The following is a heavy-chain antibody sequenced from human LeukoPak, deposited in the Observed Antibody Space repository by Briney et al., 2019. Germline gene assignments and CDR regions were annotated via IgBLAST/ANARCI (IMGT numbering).Heavy chain of an antibody. V-gene: IGHV4-59*01. J-gene: IGHJ3*02. CDR2: IYYSGST. Sequence: SETLSLTCTVSGGSLSSYYWSWIRQPPGKGLEWIGYIYYSGSTTYNPSLKSRVTISVDTSKNQFSLKLSSVTAADTAVYYCARVGDYLFKRLDIWGQGTMVTVSS. CDR3: ARVGDYLFKRLDI. CDR1: GGSLSSYY. D-gene: IGHD5-12*01.